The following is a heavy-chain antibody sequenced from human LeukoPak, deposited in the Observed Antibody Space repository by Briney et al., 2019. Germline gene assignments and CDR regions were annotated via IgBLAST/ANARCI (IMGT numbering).Heavy chain of an antibody. CDR1: GFIFSSYA. D-gene: IGHD4-11*01. CDR2: IQNDGSIE. J-gene: IGHJ4*02. V-gene: IGHV3-30*02. Sequence: GGSLRLSCAASGFIFSSYAMHWVRQAPGKGLEWVAFIQNDGSIEFYADSVKGRFSISRDNSKNTVSLQMNSLRVEDTAMYYCAKDQVTHWGQGTLVTVSS. CDR3: AKDQVTH.